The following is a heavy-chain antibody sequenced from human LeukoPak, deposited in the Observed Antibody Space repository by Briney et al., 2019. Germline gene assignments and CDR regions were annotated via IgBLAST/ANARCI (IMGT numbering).Heavy chain of an antibody. CDR2: INHSGST. Sequence: SETLSLTCAVYGGSFSGYYWSWIRQPPGKGLEWIGEINHSGSTNCNPSLKSRVTISVDTSKNQFFLKLSSVTAADTAVYYCARLRGIAARLSFGYWGQGTLVTVSS. V-gene: IGHV4-34*01. D-gene: IGHD6-6*01. CDR1: GGSFSGYY. J-gene: IGHJ4*02. CDR3: ARLRGIAARLSFGY.